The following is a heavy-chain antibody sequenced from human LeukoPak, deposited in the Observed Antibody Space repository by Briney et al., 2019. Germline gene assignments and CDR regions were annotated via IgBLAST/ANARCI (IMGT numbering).Heavy chain of an antibody. CDR3: AKATAAPGFDF. CDR1: GFTSSSYT. CDR2: VSGSGDRM. J-gene: IGHJ4*02. V-gene: IGHV3-23*01. D-gene: IGHD6-13*01. Sequence: GGSLRLSCAASGFTSSSYTLNWVRQAPGKGLEWVATVSGSGDRMYHADSVKGRFTISRDNSKNTIYLQMNSLRAEDTALYYCAKATAAPGFDFWGQGTLVTVSS.